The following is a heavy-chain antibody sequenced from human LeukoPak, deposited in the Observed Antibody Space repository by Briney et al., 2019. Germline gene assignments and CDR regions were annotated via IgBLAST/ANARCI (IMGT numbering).Heavy chain of an antibody. D-gene: IGHD3-3*01. J-gene: IGHJ5*02. V-gene: IGHV4-39*01. CDR3: ARCDFWSGSRARFDP. CDR1: GDSIKSASYD. Sequence: SETLSLTCAVSGDSIKSASYDWGWVRQAPGKGLEGIGRMFYGGFTHNNPTLKSRVTISGDPSKNQFSLEMMSVTAADTAVYYCARCDFWSGSRARFDPWGQGVLVIVSS. CDR2: MFYGGFT.